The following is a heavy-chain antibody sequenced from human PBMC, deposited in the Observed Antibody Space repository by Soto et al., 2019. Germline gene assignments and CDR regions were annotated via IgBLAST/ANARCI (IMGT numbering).Heavy chain of an antibody. CDR3: VRTSLVVAAATREDY. V-gene: IGHV3-74*01. Sequence: EVQLVESGGGLVQPGGSLRLSCAASGFTFSSYWMHWVRQAPGKGLLWVSRINSDGSSTSYADSVKGRFTISRDNAKNTLYLQMTSLIAEDTAVYYCVRTSLVVAAATREDYWGQGTLVTVSS. CDR1: GFTFSSYW. CDR2: INSDGSST. D-gene: IGHD2-15*01. J-gene: IGHJ4*02.